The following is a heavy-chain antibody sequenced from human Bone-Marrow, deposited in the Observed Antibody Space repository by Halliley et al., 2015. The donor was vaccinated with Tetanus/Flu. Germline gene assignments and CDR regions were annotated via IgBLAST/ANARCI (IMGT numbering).Heavy chain of an antibody. CDR2: ISSSGTTI. D-gene: IGHD3-10*01. J-gene: IGHJ4*02. CDR1: GFTFSSYE. CDR3: ATLDGTSSLGSDY. Sequence: FLRLSCAASGFTFSSYEMNWVRQAPGKGLEWVSYISSSGTTIYYADSVKGRFTISRDNAKNSLYLQMNSLRSEDTAVYYCATLDGTSSLGSDYWGQGTLVTVSS. V-gene: IGHV3-48*03.